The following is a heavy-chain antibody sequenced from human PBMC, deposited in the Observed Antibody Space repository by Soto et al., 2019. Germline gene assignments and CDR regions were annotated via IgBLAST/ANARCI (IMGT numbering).Heavy chain of an antibody. J-gene: IGHJ4*02. CDR3: ARDHYGCSGGSCYEYYFDY. Sequence: QVQLVESGGGVVQPGRSLRLSCAASGFTFSSYAMHWVRQAPGKGLEWVAVISYDGSNKYYADSVKGRFTISRDNSKYTLYLQMNSLRAEDTAVYYCARDHYGCSGGSCYEYYFDYWGQGTLVTVSS. V-gene: IGHV3-30-3*01. CDR2: ISYDGSNK. D-gene: IGHD2-15*01. CDR1: GFTFSSYA.